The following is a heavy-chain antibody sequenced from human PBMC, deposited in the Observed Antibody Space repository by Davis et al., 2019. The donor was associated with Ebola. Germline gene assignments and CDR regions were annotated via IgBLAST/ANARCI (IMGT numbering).Heavy chain of an antibody. CDR3: ARDDSGYEGLLGY. V-gene: IGHV4-34*01. Sequence: SETLSLTCAVYGGSFSGYYWSWIRQPPGKGLEWIGEINHSGSTNYNPSLKSRVTISVDKSKNQFSLKLSSVTAADTAVYYCARDDSGYEGLLGYWGQGTLVTVSS. D-gene: IGHD5-12*01. CDR1: GGSFSGYY. J-gene: IGHJ4*02. CDR2: INHSGST.